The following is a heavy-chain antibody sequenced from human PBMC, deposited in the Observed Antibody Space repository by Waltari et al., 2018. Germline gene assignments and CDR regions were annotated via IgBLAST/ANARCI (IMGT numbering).Heavy chain of an antibody. D-gene: IGHD3-22*01. CDR2: IYTGRHP. CDR3: ARGNYHDSPRLDW. V-gene: IGHV4-61*02. J-gene: IGHJ4*01. CDR1: GEPISDDVSRWTY. Sequence: QVQLQESGPGLVKPTHTLSLTCTVSGEPISDDVSRWTYWTWIRQPAGKGLEYIGRIYTGRHPNYNPSLGRRVTISLDTSKNQFSLKLTAVTAADTAVYYCARGNYHDSPRLDWWGHGNLVTVSS.